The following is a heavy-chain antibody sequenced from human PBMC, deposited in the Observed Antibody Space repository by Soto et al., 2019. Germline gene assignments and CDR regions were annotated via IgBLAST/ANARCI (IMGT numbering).Heavy chain of an antibody. V-gene: IGHV4-34*01. CDR2: MSHSCGN. CDR3: ARVERGTAKTVVDAFDF. Sequence: QVQLQQWGAGLLKPSETLSLTCAVYGGSVSSGSNNWSCIRQPPGQEREWMGEMSHSCGNHLHTSHKSRVTIAEETSKNQFSLMMRFVTAADTALYYCARVERGTAKTVVDAFDFWGPGTMVTVSS. J-gene: IGHJ3*01. CDR1: GGSVSSGSNN. D-gene: IGHD2-21*02.